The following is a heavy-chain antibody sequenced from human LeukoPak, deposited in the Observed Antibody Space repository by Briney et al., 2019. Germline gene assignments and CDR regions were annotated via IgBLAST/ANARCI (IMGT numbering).Heavy chain of an antibody. D-gene: IGHD3-3*02. CDR3: ARAIPCISTSWEYYFDY. CDR1: GGSISSGDYY. Sequence: KTSGTLSLTCTVSGGSISSGDYYWSWIRQPPGKGLEWIGYIHYSGSTYFNPSLKSRVTISVDTSKNQFSLKLSSVTAADTAVYYCARAIPCISTSWEYYFDYWGQGTLVTVSS. V-gene: IGHV4-30-4*01. CDR2: IHYSGST. J-gene: IGHJ4*02.